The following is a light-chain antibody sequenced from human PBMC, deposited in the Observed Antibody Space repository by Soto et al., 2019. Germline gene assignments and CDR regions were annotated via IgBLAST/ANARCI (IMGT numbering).Light chain of an antibody. V-gene: IGKV3-15*01. CDR3: QPYNNWPLT. J-gene: IGKJ4*01. Sequence: EVVMRQSQANLSVSPGAGATLPWTASQGIGETLAWYQHKPGQTPRLLIYDTSTRATGVPTRFSGSRSGAEFTLTINSLQSEDFAVYYCQPYNNWPLTFGGGTKVDIK. CDR2: DTS. CDR1: QGIGET.